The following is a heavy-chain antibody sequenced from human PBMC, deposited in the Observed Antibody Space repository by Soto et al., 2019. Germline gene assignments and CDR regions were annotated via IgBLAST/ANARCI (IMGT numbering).Heavy chain of an antibody. CDR2: ISGNGANT. CDR1: GFTFINYA. V-gene: IGHV3-23*01. J-gene: IGHJ4*02. D-gene: IGHD6-19*01. CDR3: AKDYGSSRYFFDY. Sequence: PGGSLRLSCAASGFTFINYAMSWGRQAPGEGLEWVSTISGNGANTHYADSVKGRFSISRDNSKNTLYIQMNSLRAEDTAVYYCAKDYGSSRYFFDYWGQGALVTVSS.